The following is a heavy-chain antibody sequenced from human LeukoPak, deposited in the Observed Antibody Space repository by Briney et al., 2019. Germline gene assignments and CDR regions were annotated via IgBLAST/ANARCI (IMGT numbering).Heavy chain of an antibody. D-gene: IGHD3-9*01. Sequence: PSETLSLTCAVYGGSFSGYYWSWIRQPPGKGLEWIGEINHSGSTNYNPSLKSRVTISVDTSKNQFSLKPSSATAADTAVYYCARGQTYYDILTGYYTNPDFDYWGPGTLVTVPS. V-gene: IGHV4-34*01. CDR2: INHSGST. CDR3: ARGQTYYDILTGYYTNPDFDY. CDR1: GGSFSGYY. J-gene: IGHJ4*02.